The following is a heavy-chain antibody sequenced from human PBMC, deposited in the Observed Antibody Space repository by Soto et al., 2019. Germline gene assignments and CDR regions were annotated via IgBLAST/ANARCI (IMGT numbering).Heavy chain of an antibody. Sequence: SGTLSLTCTVSGGSISSYYWIWIRQAAGKGLEWIGRINNSGRTNYNPSLRSRVTMSVDTSKNQFSLKLTSVTAADTAMYYCVRDVVFASGHSNWFDPWGQGTLVTVSS. CDR2: INNSGRT. V-gene: IGHV4-4*07. J-gene: IGHJ5*02. CDR3: VRDVVFASGHSNWFDP. D-gene: IGHD3-10*01. CDR1: GGSISSYY.